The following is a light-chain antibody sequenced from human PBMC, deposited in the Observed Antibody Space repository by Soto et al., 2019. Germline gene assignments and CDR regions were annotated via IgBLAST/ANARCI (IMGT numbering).Light chain of an antibody. CDR1: QTISSW. CDR3: RHYNSYSEA. V-gene: IGKV1-5*03. J-gene: IGKJ1*01. Sequence: DIHMTQSPSTLSGSVGDRVTITCRASQTISSWLAWYQQKPGKAPKLLIYKASTLKSGVPSRFSGSGSGTEFTLTISSLQPDDFATYYCRHYNSYSEAFGQGTK. CDR2: KAS.